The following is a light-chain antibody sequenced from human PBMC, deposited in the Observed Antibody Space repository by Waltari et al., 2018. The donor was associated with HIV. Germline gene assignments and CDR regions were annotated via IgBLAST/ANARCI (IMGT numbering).Light chain of an antibody. Sequence: QSALTQPASVSGSPGQSITISCTGTTSDVGGYDYVSWYQQHPGKAPKLMIFEVTSRPSGVSHRFSGAKSGNTASLTISGLQAEDEADYYCTSYRSGSTLVVGGGTKVTVL. CDR1: TSDVGGYDY. V-gene: IGLV2-14*01. CDR2: EVT. J-gene: IGLJ2*01. CDR3: TSYRSGSTLV.